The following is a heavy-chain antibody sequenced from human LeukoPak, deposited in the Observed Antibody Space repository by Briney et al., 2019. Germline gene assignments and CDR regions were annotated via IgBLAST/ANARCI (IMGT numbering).Heavy chain of an antibody. Sequence: PSETLSLTCAVYGGSFSGYYWSWIRQPPGKGLEWIGEINHSGSTNYNPSLKSRVTISVDTSKNQFSLKLSSVTAADTAVYYRARGPTYYDFWSGHGRVGFDYWGQGTLVTVSS. CDR1: GGSFSGYY. J-gene: IGHJ4*02. D-gene: IGHD3-3*01. CDR3: ARGPTYYDFWSGHGRVGFDY. V-gene: IGHV4-34*01. CDR2: INHSGST.